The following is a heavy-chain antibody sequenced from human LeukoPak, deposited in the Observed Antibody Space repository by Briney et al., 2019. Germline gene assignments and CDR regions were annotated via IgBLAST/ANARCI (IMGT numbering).Heavy chain of an antibody. J-gene: IGHJ4*02. CDR2: MDPNSGNT. Sequence: ASVKVSCKASGYTFTSYGINWVRQATGQGLEWMGWMDPNSGNTGYAQKFQGRVTMTRNTSISTAYMELSSLRSEDTAVYYCARITIFGLYYFDYWGQGTLVTVSS. V-gene: IGHV1-8*01. D-gene: IGHD3/OR15-3a*01. CDR1: GYTFTSYG. CDR3: ARITIFGLYYFDY.